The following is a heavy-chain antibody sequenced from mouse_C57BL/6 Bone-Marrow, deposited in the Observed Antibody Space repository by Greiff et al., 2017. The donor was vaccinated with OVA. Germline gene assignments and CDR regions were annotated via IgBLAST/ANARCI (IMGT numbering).Heavy chain of an antibody. CDR2: IYPGSGST. V-gene: IGHV1-55*01. J-gene: IGHJ1*03. CDR1: GYTFTSYW. Sequence: VQLQQPGAELVKPGASVKMSCKASGYTFTSYWITWVKQRPGQGLEWIGDIYPGSGSTNYNEKFKSKATLTVDTSSSTAYMQLSSLTSEDSAVYYCARKGASYYSNYDWYFDVWGTGTTVTVSS. D-gene: IGHD2-5*01. CDR3: ARKGASYYSNYDWYFDV.